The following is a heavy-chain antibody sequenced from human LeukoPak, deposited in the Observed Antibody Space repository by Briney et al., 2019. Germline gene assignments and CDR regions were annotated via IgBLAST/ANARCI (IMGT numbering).Heavy chain of an antibody. J-gene: IGHJ6*02. CDR1: GFTFSSYA. CDR2: ISYDGSNK. Sequence: GRSLRLSCAASGFTFSSYAMHWVRQAPGKGLEWVAVISYDGSNKYYADSVKGRFTISRDNSKNTLYLQMNSLRAEDTAVYYCAREGLGSGWYYYYYYGMDVWGQGTTVTVSS. CDR3: AREGLGSGWYYYYYYGMDV. D-gene: IGHD6-19*01. V-gene: IGHV3-30-3*01.